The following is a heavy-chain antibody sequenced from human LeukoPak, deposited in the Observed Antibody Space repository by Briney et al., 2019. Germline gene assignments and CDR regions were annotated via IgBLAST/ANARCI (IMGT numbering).Heavy chain of an antibody. CDR1: GGTLSSYA. V-gene: IGHV1-69*01. D-gene: IGHD5-18*01. CDR2: IVCIFGTA. J-gene: IGHJ4*02. Sequence: SVKVSRKSAGGTLSSYAISWVRQAPGQGIEWMGGIVCIFGTANYAQKLQRRVTITAEESTSTDYMELSSLRSEDTAVYWCARDALRGYSYGLTIDYCGQGTLVTVSS. CDR3: ARDALRGYSYGLTIDY.